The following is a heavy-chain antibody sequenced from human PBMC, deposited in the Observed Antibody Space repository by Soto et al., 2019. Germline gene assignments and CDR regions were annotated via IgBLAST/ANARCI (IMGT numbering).Heavy chain of an antibody. D-gene: IGHD6-19*01. CDR1: GGSISSGGYY. CDR2: IYYSGST. V-gene: IGHV4-31*03. Sequence: SETLSLTCTVSGGSISSGGYYWSWIRQHPGKGLEWIGYIYYSGSTYYNPSLKSRVTISVDTSKNQFSLKLSSVTAADTAVYYCARFWGDDTSIAVATYYFDYWGQGTLVTVSS. J-gene: IGHJ4*02. CDR3: ARFWGDDTSIAVATYYFDY.